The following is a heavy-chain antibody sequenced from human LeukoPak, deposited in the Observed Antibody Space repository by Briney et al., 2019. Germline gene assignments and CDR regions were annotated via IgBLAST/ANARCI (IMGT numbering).Heavy chain of an antibody. V-gene: IGHV3-30*02. J-gene: IGHJ4*02. CDR3: AKRGDTGYDFSFDS. CDR1: GFTFSTYA. D-gene: IGHD5-12*01. CDR2: MRYDGNFE. Sequence: GGSLRLSCAASGFTFSTYAMHWVRQAPGKGLEWVAFMRYDGNFEDYVESVKGRFTISRDNSKQTLYLKMKSLRPEDTAVYYCAKRGDTGYDFSFDSWGQGTLVIVSS.